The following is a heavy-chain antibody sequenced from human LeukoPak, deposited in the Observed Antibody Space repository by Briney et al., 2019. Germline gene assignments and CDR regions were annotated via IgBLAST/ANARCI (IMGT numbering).Heavy chain of an antibody. CDR2: ISYSGAAT. V-gene: IGHV3-23*01. Sequence: PGGSLRLSCAASGFTFSSYDMTWARRAPGKGLEWVSTISYSGAATYYADSEKGRFTISRDNSRDTIYLQMNKLRADDTALYYCVKRGSNYGPFDNWGQGALVTVSS. J-gene: IGHJ4*02. CDR1: GFTFSSYD. CDR3: VKRGSNYGPFDN. D-gene: IGHD5-18*01.